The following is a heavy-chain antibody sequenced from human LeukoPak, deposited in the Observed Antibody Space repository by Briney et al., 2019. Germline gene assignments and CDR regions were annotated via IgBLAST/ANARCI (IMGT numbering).Heavy chain of an antibody. CDR1: GGSISSSSYY. D-gene: IGHD5-24*01. J-gene: IGHJ4*02. CDR3: ARQRWLQFFDY. V-gene: IGHV4-39*01. Sequence: SETLSLTCTVSGGSISSSSYYWGWIRQPPGKGLEWIGIIYYSGSTYYNPSLKSRVTISVDTSKNQFSLKLSSVTAADTAVYYCARQRWLQFFDYWGQGTLVTVSS. CDR2: IYYSGST.